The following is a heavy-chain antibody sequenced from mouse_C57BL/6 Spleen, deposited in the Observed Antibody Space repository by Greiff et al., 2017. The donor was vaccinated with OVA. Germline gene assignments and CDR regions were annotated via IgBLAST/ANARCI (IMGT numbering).Heavy chain of an antibody. CDR2: ISRGSGTT. V-gene: IGHV5-17*01. Sequence: DVLLVEPGGGLVKPGGSLKLSCAASGFTFSSYGMHWVRQAPGQGLEWVAYISRGSGTTYYADTVKGRFTISRDNTKNTQFLHMTSLRSEDTAMYYCAGGKNWGVSYWGQGTTLTVSA. CDR3: AGGKNWGVSY. D-gene: IGHD4-1*01. CDR1: GFTFSSYG. J-gene: IGHJ2*01.